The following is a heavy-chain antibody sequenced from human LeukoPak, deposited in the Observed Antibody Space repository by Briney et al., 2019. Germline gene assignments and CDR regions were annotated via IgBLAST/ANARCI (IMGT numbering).Heavy chain of an antibody. CDR1: GFTFGDYY. CDR3: ARLADRAAFDI. CDR2: ISSSGSTI. D-gene: IGHD3-3*02. Sequence: GGSLRLSCAASGFTFGDYYMSWIRQAPGKGLEWVSYISSSGSTIYYADSVKGRFTISRDNAKSSLYLQMNSLRAEDTAVYYCARLADRAAFDIWGQGTMVTVSS. V-gene: IGHV3-11*04. J-gene: IGHJ3*02.